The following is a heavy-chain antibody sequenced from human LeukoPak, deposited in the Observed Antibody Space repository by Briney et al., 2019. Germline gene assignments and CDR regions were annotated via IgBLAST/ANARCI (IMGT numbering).Heavy chain of an antibody. CDR1: GGSISSGGYY. CDR2: ISSSGT. D-gene: IGHD3-10*01. CDR3: ARDKSLRGNWFGNDY. Sequence: SQTLSLTCTVSGGSISSGGYYWSWIRQSPGQGPEWIGYISSSGTNYNPSLGSRVTISVDTSKNQFSLKLSSVTAADTAVYYCARDKSLRGNWFGNDYWGQGTLVTVYS. J-gene: IGHJ4*02. V-gene: IGHV4-61*08.